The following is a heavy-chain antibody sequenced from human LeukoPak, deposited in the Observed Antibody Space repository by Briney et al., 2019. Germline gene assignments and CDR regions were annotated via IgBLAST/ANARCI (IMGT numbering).Heavy chain of an antibody. D-gene: IGHD3-16*02. V-gene: IGHV1-69*05. J-gene: IGHJ4*02. CDR1: GGTFSSYA. Sequence: SVKVSCKASGGTFSSYAISWVRQAPGQGLEWMGRIIPIFGTANYAQKFQGRITITTDESTSTAYMELSSLRSEDTAVYYCAREANYYDYVWGSYRYDYWGQGTLVTVSS. CDR2: IIPIFGTA. CDR3: AREANYYDYVWGSYRYDY.